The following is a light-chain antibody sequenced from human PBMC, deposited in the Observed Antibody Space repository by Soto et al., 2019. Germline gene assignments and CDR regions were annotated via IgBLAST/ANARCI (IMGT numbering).Light chain of an antibody. CDR1: QGVSRK. CDR3: QHYHKWTIT. V-gene: IGKV3-15*01. J-gene: IGKJ4*01. CDR2: GAS. Sequence: DIVMTQSPATLSVAPGERVTFSCRASQGVSRKLAWYQHKPGQAPRLLISGASTGATGIPARFSGSGSGTEFTLNISSMQYEDCAIYYCQHYHKWTITFGGGTKGDIK.